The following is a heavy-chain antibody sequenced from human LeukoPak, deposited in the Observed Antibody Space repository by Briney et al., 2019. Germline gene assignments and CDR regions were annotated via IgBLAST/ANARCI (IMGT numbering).Heavy chain of an antibody. CDR3: ARVISSGWYYFDY. V-gene: IGHV4-34*01. D-gene: IGHD6-19*01. CDR1: GGSFSGYY. CDR2: INHSGST. J-gene: IGHJ4*02. Sequence: SETLSLTCAVYGGSFSGYYWSWIRQPPGKGLEWIGEINHSGSTNYNPSLKSRVTISVDTSKNQFSLKLSSVTAADTAVYYCARVISSGWYYFDYWGQGTLVTVSS.